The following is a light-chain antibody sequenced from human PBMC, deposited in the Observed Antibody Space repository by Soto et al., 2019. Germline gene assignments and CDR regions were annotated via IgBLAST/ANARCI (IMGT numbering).Light chain of an antibody. J-gene: IGKJ1*01. CDR1: QSITSN. V-gene: IGKV3-15*01. CDR3: QQYNDWPWT. CDR2: GAS. Sequence: EVVMTQSPVTLSVSPGEGATLSCRASQSITSNLAWFQQKLGQAPRLLIYGASTRAPGVTDRFSGSGSGTEFTLTISSLQSEDFAVYYCQQYNDWPWTFGQGTKVQIK.